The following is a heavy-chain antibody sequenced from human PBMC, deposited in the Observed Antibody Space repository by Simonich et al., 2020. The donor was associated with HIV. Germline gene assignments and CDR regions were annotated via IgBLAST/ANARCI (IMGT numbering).Heavy chain of an antibody. CDR1: VGSFTPYY. V-gene: IGHV4-34*01. CDR3: ARGRKITGTYRWFDP. Sequence: QEQLQQWGAGLLKPSETLSLTCAVYVGSFTPYYWTWIRQPPGKGLEWIVDINHSKYTNYNPSLKSRLTISIDTSKNQFSLKLTSVTAADTAIYYCARGRKITGTYRWFDPWGQGTLVTVSS. J-gene: IGHJ5*02. CDR2: INHSKYT. D-gene: IGHD1-7*01.